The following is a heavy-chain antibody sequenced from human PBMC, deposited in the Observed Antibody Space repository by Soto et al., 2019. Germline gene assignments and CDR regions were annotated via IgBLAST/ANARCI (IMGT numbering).Heavy chain of an antibody. CDR2: ISYDGSNK. Sequence: GESLKISCAASGFTFSSYGMHWVRQAPGKGLEWVAVISYDGSNKYYADSVKGRFTISRDNSKNTLYLQMNSLRAEDTAVYYCAKSKDSSSWYYFDYWGQGTLVTVSS. D-gene: IGHD6-13*01. CDR1: GFTFSSYG. CDR3: AKSKDSSSWYYFDY. V-gene: IGHV3-30*18. J-gene: IGHJ4*02.